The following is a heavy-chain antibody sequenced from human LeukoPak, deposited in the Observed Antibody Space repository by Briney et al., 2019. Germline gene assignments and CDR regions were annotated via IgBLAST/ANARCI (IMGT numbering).Heavy chain of an antibody. J-gene: IGHJ4*02. Sequence: GASVKVSCKASGYTFTSYAITWVRQAPGQGLEWMGWIRPNSDGIRYAQEFQGRVTMTRDTSISTAYMELTSLTSDDTAIYYCARDPVDGYSHYDFWGQGTLVTVSS. V-gene: IGHV1-2*02. CDR2: IRPNSDGI. CDR1: GYTFTSYA. CDR3: ARDPVDGYSHYDF. D-gene: IGHD6-25*01.